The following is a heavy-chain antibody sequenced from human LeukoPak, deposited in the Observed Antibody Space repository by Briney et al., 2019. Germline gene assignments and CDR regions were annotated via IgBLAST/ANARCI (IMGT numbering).Heavy chain of an antibody. Sequence: SETLSLTCTVSGGSISSGGYYWSWIRQHPGKGLEWIGYIYYSGSTYYNPPPKSRVTISVDTSKNQFSLKLSSVTAADTAVYYCARVARSWENFDYWGQGTLVTVSS. D-gene: IGHD1-26*01. CDR3: ARVARSWENFDY. J-gene: IGHJ4*02. V-gene: IGHV4-31*03. CDR2: IYYSGST. CDR1: GGSISSGGYY.